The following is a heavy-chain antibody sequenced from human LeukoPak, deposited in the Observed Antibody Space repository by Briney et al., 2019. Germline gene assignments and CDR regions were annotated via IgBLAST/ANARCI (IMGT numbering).Heavy chain of an antibody. D-gene: IGHD3-16*01. CDR1: GFTFTAYG. Sequence: GGSLRLSCAASGFTFTAYGTHWVRQAPGKGQEWVAVISHDGSNKYYAESAKGRFNIARDETKNTLYLQMNSLRADDTAIYYCAKFGAKFKYYYYYGMDVWGQGTTVTVSS. V-gene: IGHV3-30*18. J-gene: IGHJ6*02. CDR2: ISHDGSNK. CDR3: AKFGAKFKYYYYYGMDV.